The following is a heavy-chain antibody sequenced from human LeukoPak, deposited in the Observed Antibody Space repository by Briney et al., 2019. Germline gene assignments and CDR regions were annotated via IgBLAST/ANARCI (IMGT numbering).Heavy chain of an antibody. V-gene: IGHV4-34*01. CDR1: GGSFSGYY. D-gene: IGHD2-2*01. CDR3: ARVAGVVPAASFDY. CDR2: INHSGST. J-gene: IGHJ4*02. Sequence: SETLSLTCAVYGGSFSGYYWRWIRQPPGKGLEWIGEINHSGSTNYNPSLKSRVTISVDTSKNQFSLKLSSVTAADTAVYYCARVAGVVPAASFDYWGQGTLDTVSS.